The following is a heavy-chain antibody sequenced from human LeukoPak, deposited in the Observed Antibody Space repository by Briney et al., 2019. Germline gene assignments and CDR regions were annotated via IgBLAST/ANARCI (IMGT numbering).Heavy chain of an antibody. CDR3: ARGHHYYDSSAYYY. Sequence: PGGSLRLSCAASGFTFSTYSINWVRQAPGKGLVWVSRVNSDGSTTSYAASVKGRFTISRDTAKNTLYLQMNSLRAEDTAVYYCARGHHYYDSSAYYYWGQGTLVTVSS. V-gene: IGHV3-74*01. CDR1: GFTFSTYS. J-gene: IGHJ4*02. D-gene: IGHD3-22*01. CDR2: VNSDGSTT.